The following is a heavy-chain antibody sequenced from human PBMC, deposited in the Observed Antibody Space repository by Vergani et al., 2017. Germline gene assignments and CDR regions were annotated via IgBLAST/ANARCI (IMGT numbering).Heavy chain of an antibody. Sequence: EVQLVESGGGLVQPGESLRLSCAASGFIFSNYSMNWVRQAPGKGLEWVSYISTSSSTIYYADSVKGRFTISRDNAKNSLYLQMNSLRVEDTAMYYCARDLPVVAFDYWGQGTLVTVSS. D-gene: IGHD2-15*01. V-gene: IGHV3-48*01. J-gene: IGHJ4*02. CDR2: ISTSSSTI. CDR3: ARDLPVVAFDY. CDR1: GFIFSNYS.